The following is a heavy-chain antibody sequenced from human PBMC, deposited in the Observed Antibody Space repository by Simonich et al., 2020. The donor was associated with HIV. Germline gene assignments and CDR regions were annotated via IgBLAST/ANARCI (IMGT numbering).Heavy chain of an antibody. CDR3: ARRHPTTVTTPYFDY. V-gene: IGHV4-34*01. J-gene: IGHJ4*02. D-gene: IGHD4-17*01. CDR2: IKHSGRT. Sequence: QVQLQQWGAGLLKPSETLSLTCAVYGGSFSGYYWSWIRQPPGKGLEWTGEIKHSGRTNYNPVLKSRVTISVDTSKNQFSLKLSSVTAADTAVYYCARRHPTTVTTPYFDYWGQGTLVTVSS. CDR1: GGSFSGYY.